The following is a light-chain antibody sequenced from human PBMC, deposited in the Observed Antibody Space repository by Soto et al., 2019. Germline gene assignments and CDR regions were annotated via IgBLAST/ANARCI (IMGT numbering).Light chain of an antibody. CDR1: QSVSSY. J-gene: IGKJ1*01. V-gene: IGKV3-11*01. CDR3: QQRCNWPVT. CDR2: DAS. Sequence: EIVLTQSPGTLSLSPGERATLSCRASQSVSSYLAWYQQKPGQAPRLLIYDASSRATGISARFSGSGSGTDFTLTLSSLEPEDFAIYYCQQRCNWPVTFGQGTKVEVK.